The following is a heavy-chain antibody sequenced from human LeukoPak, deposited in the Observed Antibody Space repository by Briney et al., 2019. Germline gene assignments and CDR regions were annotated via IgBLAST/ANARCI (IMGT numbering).Heavy chain of an antibody. Sequence: SETLSLTCTVSGGSITSYYWSWIRQPPGKGLEWIGYIYYSGSTNYNPSLKSRVTMSLDTPKNQFSLKLSSVTAADTAVYYCARLDTYYYDSTPTYAFDIWGQGTMVTVSS. J-gene: IGHJ3*02. V-gene: IGHV4-59*01. CDR2: IYYSGST. CDR1: GGSITSYY. CDR3: ARLDTYYYDSTPTYAFDI. D-gene: IGHD3-22*01.